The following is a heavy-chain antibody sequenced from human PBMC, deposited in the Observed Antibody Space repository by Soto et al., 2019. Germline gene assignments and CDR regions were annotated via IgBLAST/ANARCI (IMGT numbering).Heavy chain of an antibody. Sequence: GGSLRLSCAASGFISWCSMIWVRQAPGKGLEWVSHISSSGIFTDYADSVKGRFTISRDNAKNSLYLQMNSLRAEDTAVYYGATNEFSVDYWGQGTLVTVSS. D-gene: IGHD1-1*01. V-gene: IGHV3-21*04. CDR3: ATNEFSVDY. CDR2: ISSSGIFT. CDR1: GFISWCS. J-gene: IGHJ4*02.